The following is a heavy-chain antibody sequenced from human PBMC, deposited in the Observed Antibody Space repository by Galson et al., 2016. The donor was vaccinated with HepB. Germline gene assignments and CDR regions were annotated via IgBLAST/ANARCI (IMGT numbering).Heavy chain of an antibody. V-gene: IGHV3-21*01. CDR3: ARRGYGARTGGLDV. D-gene: IGHD4-17*01. CDR2: VSTSSSFT. CDR1: GFTFSSHK. Sequence: SLRLSCAVSGFTFSSHKMYWVRQAPGMGLEWVASVSTSSSFTDYADSLRGRFTISRDNAKSSLYLQMNSLRADDTAIYYCARRGYGARTGGLDVWGQGTTVIVSS. J-gene: IGHJ6*02.